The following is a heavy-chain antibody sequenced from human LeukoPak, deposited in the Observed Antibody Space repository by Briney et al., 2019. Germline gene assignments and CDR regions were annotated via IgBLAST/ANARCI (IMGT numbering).Heavy chain of an antibody. CDR1: RFTFSSYG. D-gene: IGHD3-22*01. CDR2: ISYDGSNK. J-gene: IGHJ4*02. V-gene: IGHV3-30*03. CDR3: ARAPFAGYYDSSAYPDY. Sequence: GRSLRLSCAASRFTFSSYGMHWVRQAPGKGLEWVAIISYDGSNKYYADSVKGRFTISRDNSKNTLYLQMNSLRAEDTAVYYCARAPFAGYYDSSAYPDYWGQGTLVTVSS.